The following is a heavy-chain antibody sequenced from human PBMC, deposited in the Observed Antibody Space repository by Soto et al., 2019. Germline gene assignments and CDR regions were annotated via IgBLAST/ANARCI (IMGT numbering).Heavy chain of an antibody. J-gene: IGHJ6*02. V-gene: IGHV3-74*01. CDR1: GFTFSSYW. D-gene: IGHD6-19*01. CDR3: ARVPRRIAVAGIPHYYYGMDV. Sequence: GESLKISCAASGFTFSSYWMHWVRQAPGKGLVWVSRINSDGSSTSYADSVKGRFTISRDNAKNTLYLQMNSLRAEDTAVYYCARVPRRIAVAGIPHYYYGMDVWGQGTTVTVSS. CDR2: INSDGSST.